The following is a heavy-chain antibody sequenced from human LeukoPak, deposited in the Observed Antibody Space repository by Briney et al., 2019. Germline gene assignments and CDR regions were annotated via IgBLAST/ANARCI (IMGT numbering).Heavy chain of an antibody. CDR3: AKVFWFEHISDY. J-gene: IGHJ4*02. Sequence: PGGSLRLSCAASGFTFSTYAMTWVRQAPGKGLEWVSTIRGSGGTTFYADSVKGRFTISRDDSKDTLYLQMNSPRVEDTAVYYCAKVFWFEHISDYWGQGTLVTVSS. D-gene: IGHD3-10*01. V-gene: IGHV3-23*01. CDR2: IRGSGGTT. CDR1: GFTFSTYA.